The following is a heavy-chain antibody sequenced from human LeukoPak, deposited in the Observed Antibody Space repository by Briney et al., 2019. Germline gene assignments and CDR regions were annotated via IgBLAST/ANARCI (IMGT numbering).Heavy chain of an antibody. CDR2: ISGSGAST. D-gene: IGHD2-2*02. V-gene: IGHV3-23*01. J-gene: IGHJ4*02. CDR1: GSPFGSYA. Sequence: PGGSLRLSFAAPGSPFGSYALTGFRQVPGRGREWVSAISGSGASTYYADSVKDRFTLSRDDSKNTLYLQTNSLRAEDTAVYYCAKSRSSSSTSCYNYWGQGTLVTVSS. CDR3: AKSRSSSSTSCYNY.